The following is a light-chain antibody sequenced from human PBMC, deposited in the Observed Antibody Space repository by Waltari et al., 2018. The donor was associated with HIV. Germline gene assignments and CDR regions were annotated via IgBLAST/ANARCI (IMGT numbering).Light chain of an antibody. CDR1: QSISSY. V-gene: IGKV1-39*01. CDR2: AAS. Sequence: DIQMTQSHSSLSASVGDRVTITCRASQSISSYLNWYQQKPGKAPKLLIYAASSLQSGVPSRFSGSGSGTDFTLTISSLQPEDFATYYCQQSYSTPPFTFGPGTKVDIK. CDR3: QQSYSTPPFT. J-gene: IGKJ3*01.